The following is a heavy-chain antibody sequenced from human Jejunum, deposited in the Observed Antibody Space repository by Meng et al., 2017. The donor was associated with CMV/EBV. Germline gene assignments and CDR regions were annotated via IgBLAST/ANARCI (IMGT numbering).Heavy chain of an antibody. V-gene: IGHV1-18*01. CDR1: GYPFGSYG. CDR3: ASGTPGRSYCDY. D-gene: IGHD2-15*01. J-gene: IGHJ4*02. Sequence: VHQLQSGPEVKKPGASVRVSCKASGYPFGSYGICWVRQAPGQGLEWMGWFVNYVDTYPAPKFQGRVTMTTDTHTNTAFMELRSLTSDDTAVYYCASGTPGRSYCDYWGQGTLVTVSS. CDR2: FVNYVDT.